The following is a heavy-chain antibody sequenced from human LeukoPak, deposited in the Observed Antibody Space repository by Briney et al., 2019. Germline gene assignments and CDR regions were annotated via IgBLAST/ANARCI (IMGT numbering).Heavy chain of an antibody. Sequence: GGSLRLSCAASRCTFSSYSVNWVSQAPGKGLEWVSSISSSSSYIYYADSVKGRFTISRDNAKNSLYLQMNSLRAEDTAVYYCASDIVVVPAAMGGNWFDPWGQGALVTVSS. V-gene: IGHV3-21*01. CDR3: ASDIVVVPAAMGGNWFDP. CDR2: ISSSSSYI. J-gene: IGHJ5*02. CDR1: RCTFSSYS. D-gene: IGHD2-2*01.